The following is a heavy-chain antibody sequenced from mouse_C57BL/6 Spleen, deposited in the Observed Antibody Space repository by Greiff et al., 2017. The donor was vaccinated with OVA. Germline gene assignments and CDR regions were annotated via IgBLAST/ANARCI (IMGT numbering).Heavy chain of an antibody. Sequence: QVQLQQSGPELVKPGASVKISCKASGYAFSSSWMNWVKQRPGKGLEWIGRIYPGDGDTNYNGKFKGKATLTADKSSSTAYMQLSSLTSEDAAVYFCARDGNYDYWGQGTTLTVSS. V-gene: IGHV1-82*01. D-gene: IGHD2-1*01. CDR2: IYPGDGDT. CDR3: ARDGNYDY. CDR1: GYAFSSSW. J-gene: IGHJ2*01.